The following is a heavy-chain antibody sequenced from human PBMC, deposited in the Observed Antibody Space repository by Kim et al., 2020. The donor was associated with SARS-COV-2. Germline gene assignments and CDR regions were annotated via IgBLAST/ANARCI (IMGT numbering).Heavy chain of an antibody. CDR3: ARVNDILTYDMDV. V-gene: IGHV3-21*01. CDR2: IRSSSSYI. Sequence: GGSLRLSCAASGFTFSSYSMNWVRQAPGKGLEWVSSIRSSSSYIYYADSVKGRFTISRDNAKNSLYLQMNSLRAEDTAVYYCARVNDILTYDMDVWGQGTTVTVSS. CDR1: GFTFSSYS. J-gene: IGHJ6*02. D-gene: IGHD3-9*01.